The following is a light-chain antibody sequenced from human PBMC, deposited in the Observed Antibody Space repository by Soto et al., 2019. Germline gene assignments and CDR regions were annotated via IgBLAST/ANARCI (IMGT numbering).Light chain of an antibody. J-gene: IGKJ5*01. CDR2: DAS. CDR1: QSVSSY. V-gene: IGKV3-11*01. CDR3: QQRSNWLT. Sequence: EIVLTQSPATLSLSPGERATPSCRASQSVSSYLAWYQQKPGQAPRLLIYDASNRATGIPARSSGSGSGTDFTLTISSLEPEDFAVYYCQQRSNWLTFGQGTRLEIK.